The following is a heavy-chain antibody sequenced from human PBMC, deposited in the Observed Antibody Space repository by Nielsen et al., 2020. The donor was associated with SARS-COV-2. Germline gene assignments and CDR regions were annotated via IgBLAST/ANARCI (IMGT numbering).Heavy chain of an antibody. V-gene: IGHV4-59*12. CDR1: GGSIRSYF. Sequence: SETLSLTCTVSGGSIRSYFWSWIRQPPGKGLEWIGEIYHSGSTNYNPSLKSRVTISVDKSKNQFSLKLSSVTAAGTAVYYCARVGGLGELMEAYYGMDVWGQGTTVTVSS. CDR2: IYHSGST. CDR3: ARVGGLGELMEAYYGMDV. J-gene: IGHJ6*02. D-gene: IGHD3-16*01.